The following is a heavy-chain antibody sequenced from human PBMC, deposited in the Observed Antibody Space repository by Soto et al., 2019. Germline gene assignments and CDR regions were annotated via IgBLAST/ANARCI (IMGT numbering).Heavy chain of an antibody. J-gene: IGHJ4*02. CDR2: IFSNDEK. Sequence: QVTLKESGPVLVKPTETLTLTCTVSGFSLSNARMGVSWIRQPPGKALEWLAHIFSNDEKSYSTSLKSTLTISKDTAKSQVVLTMTNMDAVDTATYYCARISSSRYSSGWYLLYPFDYWGQGTLVTVSS. CDR3: ARISSSRYSSGWYLLYPFDY. CDR1: GFSLSNARMG. D-gene: IGHD6-19*01. V-gene: IGHV2-26*01.